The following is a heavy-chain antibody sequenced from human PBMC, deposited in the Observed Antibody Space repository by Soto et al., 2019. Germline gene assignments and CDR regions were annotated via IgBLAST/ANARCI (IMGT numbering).Heavy chain of an antibody. Sequence: ASVKVSCKVSGYTLTEFSMHWVRQAPGKGLEWMGTFDPEDGETLYAQKFQGRITMTEDTSTDTAYMELSSLRSEDTAVDYCSTDTLFGAVIRPFEYWGHGTLVTVSS. CDR2: FDPEDGET. V-gene: IGHV1-24*01. CDR3: STDTLFGAVIRPFEY. J-gene: IGHJ4*01. CDR1: GYTLTEFS. D-gene: IGHD3-3*01.